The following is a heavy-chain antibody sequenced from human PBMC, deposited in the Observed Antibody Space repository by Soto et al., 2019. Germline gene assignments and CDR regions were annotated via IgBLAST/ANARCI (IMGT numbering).Heavy chain of an antibody. CDR2: IITIFGTA. J-gene: IGHJ4*02. V-gene: IGHV1-69*13. Sequence: ASVKLSCKASGGTFSSYAISWVRQAPGQGLEWMGGIITIFGTANYAQKFQGRVTITADESTSTAYMELSSLRSEDTAVYYCARDFGELLNGSLPQDYWGQGTLVTVSS. CDR3: ARDFGELLNGSLPQDY. CDR1: GGTFSSYA. D-gene: IGHD3-10*01.